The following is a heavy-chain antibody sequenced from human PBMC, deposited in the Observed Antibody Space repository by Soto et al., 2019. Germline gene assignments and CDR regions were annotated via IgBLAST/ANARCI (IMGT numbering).Heavy chain of an antibody. V-gene: IGHV5-51*01. CDR2: IYPGDSDT. D-gene: IGHD3-3*01. J-gene: IGHJ3*02. CDR1: GYSFTSYW. Sequence: GASVKVSCKASGYSFTSYWIGWVRQMPGKGLEWMGIIYPGDSDTRYSPSFQGQVTISADKSISTAYLQWSSLKASDTAMYYCARRPHDFWSGFAAFDIWGQGTMVTVSS. CDR3: ARRPHDFWSGFAAFDI.